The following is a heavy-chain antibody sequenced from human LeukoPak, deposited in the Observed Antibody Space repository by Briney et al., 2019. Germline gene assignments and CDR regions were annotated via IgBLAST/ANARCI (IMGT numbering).Heavy chain of an antibody. Sequence: ASVKVSCKASGYTFTAYYIQWVRQAPGQGLEWMGLTNPNSGGTNYAQKFQGRVTMTRDTSISTAYMELSRLRSDDTAVYYCARGPYVPFPNWYFDLWGRGTLVTVSS. J-gene: IGHJ2*01. D-gene: IGHD3-10*02. CDR1: GYTFTAYY. CDR2: TNPNSGGT. V-gene: IGHV1-2*02. CDR3: ARGPYVPFPNWYFDL.